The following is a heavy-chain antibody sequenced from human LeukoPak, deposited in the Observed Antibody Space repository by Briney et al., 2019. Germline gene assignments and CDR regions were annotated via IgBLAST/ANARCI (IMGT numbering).Heavy chain of an antibody. Sequence: GGSLRLSCVASGFTFSDYAMNWVRQAPGKGLEWVSTFKTKYHQVYYAESVRGRFTISRDNSKNTLYLQMNSLRAEDTAVYYCAPSAPNYYYYGMDVWGQGTTVTVSS. J-gene: IGHJ6*02. CDR2: FKTKYHQV. V-gene: IGHV3-23*05. CDR1: GFTFSDYA. CDR3: APSAPNYYYYGMDV.